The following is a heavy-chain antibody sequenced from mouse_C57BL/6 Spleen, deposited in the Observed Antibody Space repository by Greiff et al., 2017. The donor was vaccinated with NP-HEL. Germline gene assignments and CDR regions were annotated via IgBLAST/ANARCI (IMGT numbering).Heavy chain of an antibody. CDR2: ISSGSSTI. D-gene: IGHD2-3*01. V-gene: IGHV5-17*01. CDR1: GFTFSDYG. CDR3: ARDGYYPYYAMDY. Sequence: EVNVVESGGGLVKPGGSLKLSCAASGFTFSDYGMHWVRQAPEKGLEWVAYISSGSSTIYYADTVKGRFTISRDNAKNTLFLQMTGLRSEDTAMYYCARDGYYPYYAMDYWGQGTSVTVSS. J-gene: IGHJ4*01.